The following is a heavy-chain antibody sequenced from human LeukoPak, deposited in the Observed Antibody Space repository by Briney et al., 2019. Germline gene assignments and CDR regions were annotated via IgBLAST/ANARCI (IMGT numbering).Heavy chain of an antibody. J-gene: IGHJ4*02. CDR3: ASGNYFDY. V-gene: IGHV3-48*02. CDR2: ISSSSGTI. D-gene: IGHD1-14*01. CDR1: GFTVSSNY. Sequence: PGGSLRLSCAASGFTVSSNYMSWVRQAPGKGLEWVSYISSSSGTIYYADSVKGRFTISRDNAKNSLYLQMNSLRDEDTAVYYCASGNYFDYWGQGTLVTVSS.